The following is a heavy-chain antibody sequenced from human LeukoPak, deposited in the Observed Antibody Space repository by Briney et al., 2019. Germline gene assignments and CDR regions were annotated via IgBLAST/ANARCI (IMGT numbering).Heavy chain of an antibody. CDR3: ATGEAGAFDI. V-gene: IGHV1-69*05. Sequence: ASVKVSCKASGGTFSSYAISWVRQAPGQGLEWMGGIIPIFGTANYAQKFQGRVTITTDESTSTAYMELSSLRSEDTAVYYCATGEAGAFDIWGQGTMVTVSS. J-gene: IGHJ3*02. CDR1: GGTFSSYA. D-gene: IGHD2-21*01. CDR2: IIPIFGTA.